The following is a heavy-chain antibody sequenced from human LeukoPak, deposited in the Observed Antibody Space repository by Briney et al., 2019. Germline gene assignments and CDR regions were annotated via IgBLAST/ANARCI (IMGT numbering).Heavy chain of an antibody. CDR1: GFTFRTYT. V-gene: IGHV3-21*01. CDR3: ARDAVVVDINGFDI. CDR2: ISDSSSSI. J-gene: IGHJ3*02. D-gene: IGHD3-22*01. Sequence: GGSLRLSCAASGFTFRTYTMNWVRQAPGRGLEWVSSISDSSSSIYYADSVKGRFTISRDNAKNSLYLQMNSLRGEDTAVYYCARDAVVVDINGFDIWGRGTMVTVSS.